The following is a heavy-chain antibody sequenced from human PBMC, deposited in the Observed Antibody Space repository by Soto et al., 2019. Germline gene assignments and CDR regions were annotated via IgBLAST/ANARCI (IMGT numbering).Heavy chain of an antibody. D-gene: IGHD5-18*01. CDR1: GFSLSTTGMC. Sequence: GPTLVNPTQTLTLTCTFSGFSLSTTGMCVSWIRQPPGKALDWLALIDWADDKYYSTSLKTRLTISKDTSKNQVVLTMTNVEPVDTATYFCSRAVGGFTYGYPDYWGQGTLVTVSS. V-gene: IGHV2-70*01. CDR2: IDWADDK. CDR3: SRAVGGFTYGYPDY. J-gene: IGHJ4*02.